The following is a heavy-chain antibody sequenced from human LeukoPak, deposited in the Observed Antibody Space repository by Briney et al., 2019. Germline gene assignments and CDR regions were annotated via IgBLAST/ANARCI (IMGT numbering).Heavy chain of an antibody. CDR1: GFTFSSYG. CDR2: ISYDGSNK. D-gene: IGHD3-10*01. V-gene: IGHV3-30*18. Sequence: PGGSLRLSCAASGFTFSSYGMHWVRRAPGKGLEWVAVISYDGSNKYYADSVRGRFTISRDNSKNTLYLQMNSLRAEDTAVYYCAKDLWLGEESPFYYYGMDVWGKGTTVTVSS. CDR3: AKDLWLGEESPFYYYGMDV. J-gene: IGHJ6*04.